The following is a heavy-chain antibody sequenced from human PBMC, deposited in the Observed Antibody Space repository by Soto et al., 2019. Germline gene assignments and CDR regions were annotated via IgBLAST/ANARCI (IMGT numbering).Heavy chain of an antibody. CDR3: TSSFDGSHYFSPAFDY. J-gene: IGHJ4*02. Sequence: EVQLVESGGDLVQPGGSLKLSCAASGFTFSGWSMHWVRQASGKGLEWVGHIRRRAKNYATVYAASVKGRVIISRDDSKNTSYLQMNSLKTDDTTVYYCTSSFDGSHYFSPAFDYWGQGTLVTVSS. D-gene: IGHD3-10*01. V-gene: IGHV3-73*02. CDR2: IRRRAKNYAT. CDR1: GFTFSGWS.